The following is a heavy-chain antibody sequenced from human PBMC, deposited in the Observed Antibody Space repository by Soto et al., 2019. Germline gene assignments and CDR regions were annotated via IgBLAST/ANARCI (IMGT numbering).Heavy chain of an antibody. Sequence: PSQTPSLTCALSGTSVSTNSAAWNWIRSSPSRGLEWLGRTYYRSNWRHDYAVSVKSRITVNPDTSKNHFSLQLNSVTPDDTAVYYCARGAAGSGFDLWGQGTMVTVSS. J-gene: IGHJ4*02. CDR1: GTSVSTNSAA. D-gene: IGHD6-19*01. CDR3: ARGAAGSGFDL. CDR2: TYYRSNWRH. V-gene: IGHV6-1*01.